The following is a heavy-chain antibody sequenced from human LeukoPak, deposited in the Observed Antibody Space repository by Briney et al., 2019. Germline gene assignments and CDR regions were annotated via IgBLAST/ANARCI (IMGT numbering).Heavy chain of an antibody. J-gene: IGHJ4*02. CDR3: AKEGQYADYFDY. D-gene: IGHD2-2*01. V-gene: IGHV3-30*18. CDR1: GFTFSSYG. CDR2: ISYDGSNK. Sequence: QPGGSLRLSCAASGFTFSSYGTHWVRQAPGKGLEWVAVISYDGSNKYYADSVKGRFTISRDNSKNTLYLQMNSLRAEDTAVYYCAKEGQYADYFDYWGQGTLVTVSS.